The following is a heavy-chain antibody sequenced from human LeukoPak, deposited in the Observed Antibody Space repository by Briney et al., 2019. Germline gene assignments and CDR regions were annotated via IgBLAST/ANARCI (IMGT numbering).Heavy chain of an antibody. V-gene: IGHV3-74*01. CDR2: INSDGSTT. D-gene: IGHD3-10*01. Sequence: GGSLRLSCAASGFTFSSYWMHWVRQAPGKGLVWVSRINSDGSTTTYADSVKGRFTISRDNAKNTLYLQTNSLRAEDTAVYYCARAGAPYGFDIWGQGTMVTVSS. CDR3: ARAGAPYGFDI. CDR1: GFTFSSYW. J-gene: IGHJ3*02.